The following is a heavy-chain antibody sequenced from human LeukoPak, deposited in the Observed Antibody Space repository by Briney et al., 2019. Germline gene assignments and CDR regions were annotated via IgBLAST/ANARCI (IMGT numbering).Heavy chain of an antibody. V-gene: IGHV3-48*04. D-gene: IGHD3-10*01. CDR2: ISSSSSTI. J-gene: IGHJ6*02. Sequence: GSLRLSCAASGFTFSSYSMNWVRQAPGKGLEWVSYISSSSSTIYYADSVKGRFTISRDNAKNSLYLQMNSLRAEDTAVYYCARDGLGSARPHYYGMDVWGQGTTVTVSS. CDR3: ARDGLGSARPHYYGMDV. CDR1: GFTFSSYS.